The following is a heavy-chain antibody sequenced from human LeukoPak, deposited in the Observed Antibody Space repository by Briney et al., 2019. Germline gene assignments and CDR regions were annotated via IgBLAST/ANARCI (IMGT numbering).Heavy chain of an antibody. CDR2: IIPVLNIT. V-gene: IGHV1-69*04. D-gene: IGHD5-18*01. CDR3: ARDQGLTALPPYGLDV. J-gene: IGHJ6*02. CDR1: EGTFSSSA. Sequence: SVKVSCKTSEGTFSSSALTWVRQAPGQGLEWMGRIIPVLNITTYAQKFQGSVTITADTSTSTVYMELSSLRSEETAVYYCARDQGLTALPPYGLDVWGQGTTVIVSS.